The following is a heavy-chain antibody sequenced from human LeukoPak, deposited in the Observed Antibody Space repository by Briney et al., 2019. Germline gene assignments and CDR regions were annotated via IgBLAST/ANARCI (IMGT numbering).Heavy chain of an antibody. Sequence: SVKVSCKASGGTFSSYAISWVRQAPGQGLEWMGGIIPIFGTANYAQKFQGRVTITAGESTSTAYMELSSLRSEDTAVYYCAILDTAMVLDYWGQGTLVTVSS. CDR1: GGTFSSYA. J-gene: IGHJ4*02. D-gene: IGHD5-18*01. CDR2: IIPIFGTA. V-gene: IGHV1-69*13. CDR3: AILDTAMVLDY.